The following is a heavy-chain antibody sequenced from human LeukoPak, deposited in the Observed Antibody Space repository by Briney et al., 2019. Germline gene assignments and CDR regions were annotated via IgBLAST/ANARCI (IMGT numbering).Heavy chain of an antibody. Sequence: PGGSLRLSCAASGFTFSSYWMHWVRQAPGKGLEWVSYISSSGSTIYYADSVKGRFTISRDNAKNSLYLQMNSLRAEDTAVYYCAGTRGGSSWYDDYWGQGTLVTVSS. CDR1: GFTFSSYW. J-gene: IGHJ4*02. V-gene: IGHV3-48*04. CDR3: AGTRGGSSWYDDY. CDR2: ISSSGSTI. D-gene: IGHD6-13*01.